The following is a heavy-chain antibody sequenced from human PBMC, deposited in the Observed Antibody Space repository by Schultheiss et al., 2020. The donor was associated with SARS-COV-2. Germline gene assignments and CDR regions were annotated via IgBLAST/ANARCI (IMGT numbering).Heavy chain of an antibody. CDR3: AKSINCGGDCYPDYYYYYYMDV. CDR1: GGSFSGYY. V-gene: IGHV4-34*01. D-gene: IGHD2-21*02. Sequence: SETLSLTCAVYGGSFSGYYWSWIRQPPGKGLEWIGKIYHSGSTNYNPSLKSRVTISVDKSKNQFSLKLSSVTAADTAVYYCAKSINCGGDCYPDYYYYYYMDVWGKGTTVTVSS. CDR2: IYHSGST. J-gene: IGHJ6*03.